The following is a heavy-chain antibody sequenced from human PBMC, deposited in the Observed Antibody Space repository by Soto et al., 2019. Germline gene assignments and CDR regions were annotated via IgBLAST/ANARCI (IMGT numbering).Heavy chain of an antibody. D-gene: IGHD1-26*01. CDR1: GGSVSSGRYY. CDR2: IYYSGST. J-gene: IGHJ5*02. V-gene: IGHV4-61*01. CDR3: ATEIVGGNEFDP. Sequence: QVQLQESGPGLVKPSETLSLTCTVSGGSVSSGRYYWSWIRQPPGKGLEWIVYIYYSGSTNYNPSLKSRVTISVDTSKNQFSLKLSSVTAADTAVYYCATEIVGGNEFDPWGEGTLVTVAS.